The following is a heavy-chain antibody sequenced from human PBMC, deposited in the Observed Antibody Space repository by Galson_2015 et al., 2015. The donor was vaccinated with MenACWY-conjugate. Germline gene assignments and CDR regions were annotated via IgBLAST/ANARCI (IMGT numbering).Heavy chain of an antibody. D-gene: IGHD1-26*01. Sequence: SLRLSCAASGFTFSSYWMSWVRQAPGKGLEWVANIKRDGSEQFYVDSVKGRFTISRDNAKNSLYLQMNSLRVEDTAVYYCARGHYQREARGQGTLVTVSS. CDR1: GFTFSSYW. V-gene: IGHV3-7*01. J-gene: IGHJ4*01. CDR3: ARGHYQREA. CDR2: IKRDGSEQ.